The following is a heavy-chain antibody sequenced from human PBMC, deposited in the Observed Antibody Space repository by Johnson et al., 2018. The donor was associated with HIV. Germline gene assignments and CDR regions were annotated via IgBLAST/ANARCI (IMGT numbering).Heavy chain of an antibody. V-gene: IGHV3-7*03. CDR2: IKQDGSEK. J-gene: IGHJ3*02. D-gene: IGHD5-18*01. CDR1: GFTFSSYW. CDR3: TRGGAWILNAFDI. Sequence: VQLVESGGDLVQPGGSLRLSCAASGFTFSSYWMSWVRQAPGKGLEWVAIIKQDGSEKYYVDSVKGRFTISRDNAKNSLHLQMNSLRVEDTAVYYCTRGGAWILNAFDIWGQGTMVTVSS.